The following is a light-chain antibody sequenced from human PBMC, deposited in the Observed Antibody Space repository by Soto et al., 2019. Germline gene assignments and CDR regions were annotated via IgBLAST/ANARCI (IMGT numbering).Light chain of an antibody. J-gene: IGKJ1*01. CDR3: QQNKDWPGT. CDR2: DAS. Sequence: EIVMTQYPATLSVSPGERASLSCRASQSVSSYLAWFQQKPGQAPRLLIYDASTRATGIPVRFSGSGSGTEFTLTISSLQSEDFGVYYCQQNKDWPGTFGQGTKVEIK. CDR1: QSVSSY. V-gene: IGKV3-15*01.